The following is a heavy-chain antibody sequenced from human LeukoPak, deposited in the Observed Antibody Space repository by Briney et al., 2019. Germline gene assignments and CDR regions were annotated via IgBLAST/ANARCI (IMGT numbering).Heavy chain of an antibody. CDR3: AKDFASGLIKNWFDP. CDR1: GFTFSSYA. D-gene: IGHD3-10*01. Sequence: PGGSLRLSCAASGFTFSSYAMHWVRQAPGKGLEWVAVISYDGSNKYYADSVKGRFTISRDNSKDTLYLQLNSLRAEDTAVYYCAKDFASGLIKNWFDPWGQGPRSPSPQ. J-gene: IGHJ5*02. V-gene: IGHV3-30*18. CDR2: ISYDGSNK.